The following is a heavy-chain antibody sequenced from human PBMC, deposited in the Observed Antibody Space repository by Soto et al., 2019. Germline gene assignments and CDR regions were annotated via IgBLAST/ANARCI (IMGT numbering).Heavy chain of an antibody. CDR3: AREQGAAALDY. J-gene: IGHJ4*02. Sequence: PSETLSLTCAVSGYSISSGYYWGWIRQPPGKGLEWIGSIYHSGSTYYNPSLKSRVTISVDTSKNQFSLKLSSVTAADTAVYYCAREQGAAALDYWGQGTLVTVS. CDR1: GYSISSGYY. CDR2: IYHSGST. D-gene: IGHD6-13*01. V-gene: IGHV4-38-2*02.